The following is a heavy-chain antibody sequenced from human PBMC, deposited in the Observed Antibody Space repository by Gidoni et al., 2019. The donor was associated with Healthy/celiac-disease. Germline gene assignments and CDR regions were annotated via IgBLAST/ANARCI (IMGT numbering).Heavy chain of an antibody. CDR2: ISYDGSNK. V-gene: IGHV3-30*18. Sequence: QVPLVESGGGVVQPGRPPRPSCAVSGSTFCRCGMQWVRQAPGRGLEWVAVISYDGSNKYYADSVKGRFTISRDNSKNTLYLQMNSLRAEDTAVYYCAKDLNYYDFWTSCMDVWGQGTTVTVSS. CDR3: AKDLNYYDFWTSCMDV. J-gene: IGHJ6*02. D-gene: IGHD3-3*01. CDR1: GSTFCRCG.